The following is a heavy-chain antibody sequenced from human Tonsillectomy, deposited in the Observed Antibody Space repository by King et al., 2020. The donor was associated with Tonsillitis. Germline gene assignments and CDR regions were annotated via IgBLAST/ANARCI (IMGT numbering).Heavy chain of an antibody. V-gene: IGHV4-31*03. CDR2: ISHSGST. D-gene: IGHD3-10*01. CDR3: ARAPEPGDYFDY. J-gene: IGHJ4*02. Sequence: QLQESGPGLVKPSQTLPLTCTVSGGSISSGGYYWSWIRQHPGKGLEWIGYISHSGSTYYNPSLKSRVTISVDTSKNQFSLKLSSVTAADTAVYYCARAPEPGDYFDYWGQGTLVTVSS. CDR1: GGSISSGGYY.